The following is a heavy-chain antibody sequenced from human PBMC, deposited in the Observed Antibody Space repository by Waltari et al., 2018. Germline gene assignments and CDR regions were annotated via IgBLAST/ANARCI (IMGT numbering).Heavy chain of an antibody. CDR3: ARLSVVVPAAMSFDY. Sequence: QLQLQESGPGLVKPSETLSLTCTVSGGSISSSSYYWGWIRQPPGKGLEWIGSIYYSGSTYYNPSLKSRVTISVDTSKNQFSLKLSSVTAADTAVYYCARLSVVVPAAMSFDYWGQGTLVTVSS. D-gene: IGHD2-2*01. J-gene: IGHJ4*02. V-gene: IGHV4-39*01. CDR2: IYYSGST. CDR1: GGSISSSSYY.